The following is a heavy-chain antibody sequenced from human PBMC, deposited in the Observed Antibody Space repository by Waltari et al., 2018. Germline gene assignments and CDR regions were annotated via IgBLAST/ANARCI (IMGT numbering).Heavy chain of an antibody. J-gene: IGHJ4*02. V-gene: IGHV4-61*02. CDR1: GGSISSGSYY. D-gene: IGHD3-10*01. CDR2: IYTSGST. CDR3: AGGSGSTSH. Sequence: QVQLQESGPGLVKPSQTLSLTCTVSGGSISSGSYYWSWIRQPAGKGLEWIGRIYTSGSTNYNPSLKSRVTISVDTSKNQFSLKLSSVTAADTAVYYCAGGSGSTSHWGQGTLVTVSS.